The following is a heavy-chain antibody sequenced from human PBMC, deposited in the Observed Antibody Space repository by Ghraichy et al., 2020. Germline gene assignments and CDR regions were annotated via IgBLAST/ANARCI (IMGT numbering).Heavy chain of an antibody. CDR2: IYYSGST. CDR1: GGSISSYY. V-gene: IGHV4-59*01. Sequence: ESLNISCTVSGGSISSYYWSWIRQPPGKGLEWIGYIYYSGSTNYNPSLKSRVTISVDTSKNQFSLKLSSVTAADTAVYYCARDKGYGDRFDYWGQGTLVTVSS. CDR3: ARDKGYGDRFDY. D-gene: IGHD4-17*01. J-gene: IGHJ4*02.